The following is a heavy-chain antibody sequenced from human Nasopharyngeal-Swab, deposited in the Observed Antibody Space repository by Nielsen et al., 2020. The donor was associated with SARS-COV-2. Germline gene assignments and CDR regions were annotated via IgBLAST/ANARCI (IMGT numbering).Heavy chain of an antibody. CDR2: INPNGGGT. J-gene: IGHJ4*02. V-gene: IGHV1-2*06. D-gene: IGHD4-17*01. Sequence: WVRQAPGQGLEWMGRINPNGGGTNYAQKFQGRVTMTRDTSISTAYMELSRLTSDDTAVYYCARRGDYGDYYFDYWGQGTLVTVSS. CDR3: ARRGDYGDYYFDY.